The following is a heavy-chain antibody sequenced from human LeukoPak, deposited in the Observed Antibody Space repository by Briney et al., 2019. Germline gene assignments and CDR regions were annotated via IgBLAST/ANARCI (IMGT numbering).Heavy chain of an antibody. D-gene: IGHD2-15*01. V-gene: IGHV3-7*01. CDR2: IKQDGSEK. J-gene: IGHJ4*02. Sequence: GGSLRLSCAASGFTFSSYWMSWVRQAPGKGLEWVANIKQDGSEKYYVDSVKGRFTISRDNAKNSLYLQMNSLRAEDTAVYYCARGSVGYCSGGSCYDYWGQGTLVTVSS. CDR3: ARGSVGYCSGGSCYDY. CDR1: GFTFSSYW.